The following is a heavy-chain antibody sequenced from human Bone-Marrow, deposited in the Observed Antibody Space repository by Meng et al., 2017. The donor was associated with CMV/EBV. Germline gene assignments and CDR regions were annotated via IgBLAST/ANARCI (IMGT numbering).Heavy chain of an antibody. CDR1: GGSFSGYY. CDR3: ARGKPGYSSSWYPHFDY. J-gene: IGHJ4*02. V-gene: IGHV4-34*01. Sequence: SPTLSLTCAVYGGSFSGYYWSWIRQPPGKGLEWIGEINHSGSTNYNPSLKSRVTISVDTSKNQFSLKLSSVTAADTAVYYCARGKPGYSSSWYPHFDYWGQRTLVTVSS. D-gene: IGHD6-13*01. CDR2: INHSGST.